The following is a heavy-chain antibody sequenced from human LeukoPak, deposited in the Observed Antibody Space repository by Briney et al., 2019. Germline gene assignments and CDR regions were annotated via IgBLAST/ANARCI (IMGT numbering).Heavy chain of an antibody. D-gene: IGHD1-26*01. Sequence: GGSLRLSCAASGFTFSSYAMHWVRQAPGKGLEWVAVISYDGSNKYYADSVKGRFTISRDNSKNTLYLQMNSLRAEDTAVYYCARDLNPSGSYSIFDYWGQGTLVTVSS. J-gene: IGHJ4*02. CDR3: ARDLNPSGSYSIFDY. CDR1: GFTFSSYA. CDR2: ISYDGSNK. V-gene: IGHV3-30-3*01.